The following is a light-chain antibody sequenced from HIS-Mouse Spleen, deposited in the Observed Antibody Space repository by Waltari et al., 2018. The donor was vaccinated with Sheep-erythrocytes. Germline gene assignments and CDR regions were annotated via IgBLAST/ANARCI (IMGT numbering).Light chain of an antibody. Sequence: QSALTQPASVSGSPGQSITISCTGTSSDVGGYNYVSWYQQHPGKAPKLMIYEVSNRPSGGSNRFSGSKSGNPASLTISGLQAEDEADYYCSSYTSSSTGVFGGGTKLTVL. CDR2: EVS. CDR1: SSDVGGYNY. V-gene: IGLV2-14*01. J-gene: IGLJ2*01. CDR3: SSYTSSSTGV.